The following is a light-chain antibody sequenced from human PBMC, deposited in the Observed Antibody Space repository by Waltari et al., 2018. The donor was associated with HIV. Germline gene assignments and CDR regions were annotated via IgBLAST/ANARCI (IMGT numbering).Light chain of an antibody. V-gene: IGLV2-23*01. CDR1: SSDVGNYNL. Sequence: QSALTQPASVSGSPGQSITISCTGTSSDVGNYNLVSWYQQHPGKAPKLIIYEAIKRTAGVSDRISGSKSASTASLTISGLQADDEADDFCSSYGGSSIWLFGGGTKLTVL. CDR3: SSYGGSSIWL. CDR2: EAI. J-gene: IGLJ2*01.